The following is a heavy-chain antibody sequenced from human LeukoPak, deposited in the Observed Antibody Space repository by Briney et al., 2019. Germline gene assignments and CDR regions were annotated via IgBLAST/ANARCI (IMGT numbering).Heavy chain of an antibody. J-gene: IGHJ4*02. CDR2: IRYDGSNK. D-gene: IGHD6-19*01. Sequence: PGGSLRLSCAASGFTFSSYGMHWVRQAPGKGLEWVAFIRYDGSNKYYADSVKGRFTISRDNSKNTLYLQMNSLRAEDTAVYYCANPVSKQWPVDYWGQGTLVTVSS. V-gene: IGHV3-30*02. CDR1: GFTFSSYG. CDR3: ANPVSKQWPVDY.